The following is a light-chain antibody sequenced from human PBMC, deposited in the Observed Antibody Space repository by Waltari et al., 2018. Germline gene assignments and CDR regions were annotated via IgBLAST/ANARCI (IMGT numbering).Light chain of an antibody. CDR2: GAS. CDR3: QQYGSSPWM. V-gene: IGKV3-20*01. CDR1: QSVSRSY. Sequence: EIVLMQSPGTLSFSPGERATFSCRASQSVSRSYLAWYQQKPGQAPRLLIYGASSRATGIPDRFSGSGSGTDFTLTISRLQPEDFAVYYCQQYGSSPWMFGQGTKVEIK. J-gene: IGKJ1*01.